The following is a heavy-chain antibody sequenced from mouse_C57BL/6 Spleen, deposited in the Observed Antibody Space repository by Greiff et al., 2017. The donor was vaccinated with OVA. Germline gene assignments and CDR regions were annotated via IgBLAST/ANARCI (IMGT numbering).Heavy chain of an antibody. J-gene: IGHJ2*01. D-gene: IGHD1-1*01. Sequence: EVMLVESGAELVRPGASVKLSCTASGFNIKDDYMHWVKQRPEQGLEWIGWIDPENGDTEYASKFQGKATITADTSSNTAYLQLSSLTSEDTAVYYCTTTVVATVDYWGQGTTLTVSS. CDR1: GFNIKDDY. CDR3: TTTVVATVDY. CDR2: IDPENGDT. V-gene: IGHV14-4*01.